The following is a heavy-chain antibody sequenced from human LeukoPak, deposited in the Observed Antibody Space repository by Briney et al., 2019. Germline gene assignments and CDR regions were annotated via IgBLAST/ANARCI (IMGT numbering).Heavy chain of an antibody. CDR3: ARGGGSSGWYLDY. CDR1: GGSIGGHTFY. J-gene: IGHJ4*02. D-gene: IGHD6-19*01. V-gene: IGHV4-39*01. Sequence: PSETLSLTCNVSGGSIGGHTFYWDWIRQPPGKGLEWIATIYYNGNTFHNPSLKSRVAISIDTSKNQFSLKLSSVTAADTAVYYCARGGGSSGWYLDYWGQGTLVTVSS. CDR2: IYYNGNT.